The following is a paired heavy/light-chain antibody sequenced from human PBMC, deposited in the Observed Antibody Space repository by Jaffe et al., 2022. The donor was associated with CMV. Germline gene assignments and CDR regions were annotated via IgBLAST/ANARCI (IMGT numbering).Light chain of an antibody. V-gene: IGLV10-54*01. CDR1: SNNVGNQG. CDR3: SAWDSTLSGWV. CDR2: RNN. Sequence: QAGLTQPPSVSKDLRQTATLTCTGNSNNVGNQGAAWLQQHQGRPPKLLSYRNNDRPSGISERFSAFRSGNTASLTITGLQPEDEADYYCSAWDSTLSGWVFGGGTKLTVL. J-gene: IGLJ3*02.
Heavy chain of an antibody. V-gene: IGHV5-51*01. D-gene: IGHD2-8*01. CDR3: ATIVGGYCTNGVCYDAFDI. J-gene: IGHJ3*02. Sequence: EVQLVQSGAEVKKPGESLKISCKGSGYSFTTHWIGWMRQMPGKGLEWMGIVYPADSDTRYSPSFRGQVTMSVDKSISTAYLQWSSLKASDTAMYYCATIVGGYCTNGVCYDAFDIWGQGTMVTVSS. CDR1: GYSFTTHW. CDR2: VYPADSDT.